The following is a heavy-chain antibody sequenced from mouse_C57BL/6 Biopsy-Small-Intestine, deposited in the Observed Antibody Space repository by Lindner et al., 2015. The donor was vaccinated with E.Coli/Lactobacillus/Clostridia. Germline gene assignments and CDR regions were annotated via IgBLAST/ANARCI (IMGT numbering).Heavy chain of an antibody. D-gene: IGHD1-1*01. J-gene: IGHJ2*01. CDR2: IYPGDGDS. V-gene: IGHV1-80*01. CDR3: ARSPYYYGGSYLFDY. Sequence: VQLQESGAELVKPGASVKISCKASGYAFSSYWMNWVKQRPGKGLEWIGQIYPGDGDSNYNGKFKGKATLTADKSSSTAYMQFSSLTSEDSAVYFCARSPYYYGGSYLFDYWGQGTTLTVSS. CDR1: GYAFSSYW.